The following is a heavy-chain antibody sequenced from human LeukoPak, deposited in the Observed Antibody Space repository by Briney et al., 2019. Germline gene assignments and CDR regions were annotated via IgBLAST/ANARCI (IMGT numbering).Heavy chain of an antibody. D-gene: IGHD1-26*01. CDR3: ARDRGGGSYYYYYCMDV. CDR1: GGSISSYY. CDR2: IYTSGST. Sequence: SETLSLTCTVSGGSISSYYWSWIRQPAGKGLEWIGRIYTSGSTNYNPSLKSRVTMSVDTSKNQFSLKLSSVTAADTAVYYCARDRGGGSYYYYYCMDVWGKGTTVTVSS. V-gene: IGHV4-4*07. J-gene: IGHJ6*03.